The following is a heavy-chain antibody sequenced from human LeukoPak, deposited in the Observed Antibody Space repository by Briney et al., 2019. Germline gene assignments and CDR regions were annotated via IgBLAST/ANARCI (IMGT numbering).Heavy chain of an antibody. V-gene: IGHV4-34*01. CDR3: ARVYYGGNSAAFDI. D-gene: IGHD4-23*01. CDR2: INHSGST. CDR1: GGSFSGYY. J-gene: IGHJ3*02. Sequence: PXXTLSLTCAVYGGSFSGYYWSWIRQPPGKGLEWIGEINHSGSTNYNPSLKSRVTISVDTSKNQFSLKLSSVTAADTAVYYCARVYYGGNSAAFDIWGQGTMVTVSS.